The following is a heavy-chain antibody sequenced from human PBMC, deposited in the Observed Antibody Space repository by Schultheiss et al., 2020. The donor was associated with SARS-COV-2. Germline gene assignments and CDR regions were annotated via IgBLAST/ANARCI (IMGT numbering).Heavy chain of an antibody. CDR3: ARDLNSIAVAGYYYYYGMDV. CDR1: GFTFSSYW. V-gene: IGHV3-74*01. CDR2: INSDGSST. Sequence: GGSLRLSCAASGFTFSSYWMHWVRQAPGKGLVWVSRINSDGSSTSYADSVKGRFTISRDNAKNTLYLQMNSLRAEDTAVYYCARDLNSIAVAGYYYYYGMDVWGQGTTVTVSS. D-gene: IGHD6-19*01. J-gene: IGHJ6*02.